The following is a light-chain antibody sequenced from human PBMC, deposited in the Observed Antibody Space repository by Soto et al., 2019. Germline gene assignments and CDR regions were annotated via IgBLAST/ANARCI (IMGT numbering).Light chain of an antibody. V-gene: IGKV1-5*03. CDR2: KAS. J-gene: IGKJ1*01. CDR3: QQYNSYPWT. CDR1: QTIRNY. Sequence: DIQMTQSPSTLSASVGDRVTITCRASQTIRNYLAWYQQKPGKAPKVLIYKASSLESGVPLRFSGSGSATEFTLTISSLQPDDFATYYCQQYNSYPWTFGQGTKVEIK.